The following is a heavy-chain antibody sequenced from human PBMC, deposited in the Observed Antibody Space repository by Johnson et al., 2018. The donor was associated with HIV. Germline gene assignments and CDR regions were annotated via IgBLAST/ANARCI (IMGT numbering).Heavy chain of an antibody. Sequence: QVHLVESGGGVVQPGRSLRLACVTSGFSISNYAMHCVRQAPGKGLEWVAVISNDGSFQYYTDSVKGRFTISRDNSKNTVFLQMNSLRSDDTAVYFCARDQAYRSSWAFSFDIWGQGTMVIVSS. CDR2: ISNDGSFQ. CDR3: ARDQAYRSSWAFSFDI. CDR1: GFSISNYA. J-gene: IGHJ3*02. V-gene: IGHV3-30*04. D-gene: IGHD6-13*01.